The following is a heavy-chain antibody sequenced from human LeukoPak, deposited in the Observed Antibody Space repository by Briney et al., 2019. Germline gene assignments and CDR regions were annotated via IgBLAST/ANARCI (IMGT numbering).Heavy chain of an antibody. CDR2: ISYDGTNE. Sequence: GGSLRLSCAASGFTFSSYAMHWVRQAPGKGLEWVAFISYDGTNEYYADSVRGRFTISRDNSKNTLYLQMNSLRAEDTAVYYCARDLRGGGGSSSSPAWGQGTLVTVSS. D-gene: IGHD6-6*01. CDR3: ARDLRGGGGSSSSPA. J-gene: IGHJ5*02. V-gene: IGHV3-30*04. CDR1: GFTFSSYA.